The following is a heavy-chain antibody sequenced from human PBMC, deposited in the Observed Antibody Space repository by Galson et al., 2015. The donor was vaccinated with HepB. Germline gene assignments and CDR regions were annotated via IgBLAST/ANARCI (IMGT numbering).Heavy chain of an antibody. V-gene: IGHV5-10-1*01. Sequence: QSGAEVKKPGESLRISCKGSGYSFTSYWISWVRQMPGKGLEWMGRIDPSDSYTNYSPSFQGHVTISADKSISTAYLQWSSLKASDTAMYYCARRLFDSSGTHWFDPWGQGTLVTVSS. CDR1: GYSFTSYW. CDR2: IDPSDSYT. D-gene: IGHD3-22*01. CDR3: ARRLFDSSGTHWFDP. J-gene: IGHJ5*02.